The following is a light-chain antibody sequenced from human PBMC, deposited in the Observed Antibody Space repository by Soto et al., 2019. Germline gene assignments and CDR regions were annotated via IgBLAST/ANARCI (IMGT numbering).Light chain of an antibody. J-gene: IGKJ3*01. CDR3: QQYNNWPRIFT. CDR1: QSVSSN. Sequence: EIVMTQSPATLSVSPGERATLSCRANQSVSSNLAWYQQKPGQAPRLLIYGASSRATGIPARFSGSGSGTEFTLTISSLQSEDFAVYYCQQYNNWPRIFTFGPGPKVDIK. CDR2: GAS. V-gene: IGKV3-15*01.